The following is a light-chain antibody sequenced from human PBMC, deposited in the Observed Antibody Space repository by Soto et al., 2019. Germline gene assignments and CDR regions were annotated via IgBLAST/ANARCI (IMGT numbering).Light chain of an antibody. J-gene: IGKJ1*01. Sequence: DIVLAQSPGTLSLSPGETATLSCRASQSVTGSLAWYQQKPGQAPWLLISGATSRAIGVPDRFSGSGSGTDFTLTISRLEPEDFAVYYCQQYGSSPGTLGQGTTVDIK. CDR3: QQYGSSPGT. CDR1: QSVTGS. CDR2: GAT. V-gene: IGKV3-20*01.